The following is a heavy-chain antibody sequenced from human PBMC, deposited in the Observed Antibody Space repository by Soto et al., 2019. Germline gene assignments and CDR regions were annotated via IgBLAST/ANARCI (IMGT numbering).Heavy chain of an antibody. Sequence: QVQLVESGGGVVQPGRSLRLSCAASGFTFSSYGMHWVRQAPGKGLEWVAVIWYDGSNKYYADSVKGRFTISRDNSKNTLYLQMNSLRAEDTAVYYCAREGVAAADYYYYYGMDVWGQGTTVTVSS. CDR1: GFTFSSYG. CDR2: IWYDGSNK. D-gene: IGHD2-15*01. CDR3: AREGVAAADYYYYYGMDV. V-gene: IGHV3-33*01. J-gene: IGHJ6*02.